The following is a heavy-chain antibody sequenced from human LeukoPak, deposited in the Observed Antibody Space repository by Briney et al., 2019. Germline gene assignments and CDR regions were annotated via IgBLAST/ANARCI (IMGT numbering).Heavy chain of an antibody. D-gene: IGHD3-10*01. CDR3: ARGGSWIRGSLYFDY. Sequence: GGSLRLSCAASGFTFSSYGMSWVRQAPGKGLEWVSVIYSGGSTYYADSVKGRFTISRGNPENTLYLQINSLRAEDTAVYYCARGGSWIRGSLYFDYWGQGTLVTVSS. V-gene: IGHV3-53*01. CDR1: GFTFSSYG. CDR2: IYSGGST. J-gene: IGHJ4*02.